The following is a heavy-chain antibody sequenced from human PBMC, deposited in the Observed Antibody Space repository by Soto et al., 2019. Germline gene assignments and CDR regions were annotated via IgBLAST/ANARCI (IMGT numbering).Heavy chain of an antibody. CDR3: ARTGGPYCSSTSCFPNFDY. V-gene: IGHV4-31*03. CDR1: GGSISSGGYY. J-gene: IGHJ4*02. CDR2: IYYSGST. D-gene: IGHD2-2*01. Sequence: QVQLQESGPGLVKPSQTLSLTCTVSGGSISSGGYYWSWIRQHPGKGLEWIGYIYYSGSTYYNPSLKSRVTISVDTSKNQFSLELSSVTAADTAVYYCARTGGPYCSSTSCFPNFDYWGQGTLVTVSS.